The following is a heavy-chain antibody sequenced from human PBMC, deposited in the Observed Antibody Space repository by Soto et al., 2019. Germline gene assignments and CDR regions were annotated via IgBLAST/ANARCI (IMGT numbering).Heavy chain of an antibody. V-gene: IGHV3-21*01. J-gene: IGHJ5*02. CDR1: GFTFSSYS. CDR2: ISSSSSYI. CDR3: ARVATITMVRGVLNWFAP. D-gene: IGHD3-10*01. Sequence: EVQLVESGGGLVKPGGSLRLSCAASGFTFSSYSMNWVRQAPGKGLEWVSSISSSSSYIYYADSVKGRFTISRDNAKNSLYLQMNSLRAEDTAVYYCARVATITMVRGVLNWFAPWGQGTLVTVSS.